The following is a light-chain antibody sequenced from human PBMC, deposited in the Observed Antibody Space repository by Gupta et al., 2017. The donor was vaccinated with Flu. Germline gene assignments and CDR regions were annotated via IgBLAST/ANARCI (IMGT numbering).Light chain of an antibody. V-gene: IGLV2-14*01. CDR3: RADTSSSNWV. CDR2: EVS. Sequence: SALTQPASVSGSPGQSITISCTGTSSDVGGYNYVSWYQRHPAKAPKLMIYEVSNRPAGVATRFSGSKSGNTASLTISGLKEEDEADYWFRADTSSSNWVFGGGTKLTVL. CDR1: SSDVGGYNY. J-gene: IGLJ3*02.